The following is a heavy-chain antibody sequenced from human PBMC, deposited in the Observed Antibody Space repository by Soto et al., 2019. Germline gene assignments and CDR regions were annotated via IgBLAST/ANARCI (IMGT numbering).Heavy chain of an antibody. Sequence: AASVKVSCKASGYRFTTYYIHWVRQAPGQGLEWMGRMNIDTGGTTYAQKFQGRVTMTRDTSISTAYMEVSSVKSDDTAMYYCARDGNFAFRGYSFAFDLWGQGTLVTVSS. V-gene: IGHV1-2*06. CDR3: ARDGNFAFRGYSFAFDL. D-gene: IGHD5-18*01. CDR1: GYRFTTYY. J-gene: IGHJ4*02. CDR2: MNIDTGGT.